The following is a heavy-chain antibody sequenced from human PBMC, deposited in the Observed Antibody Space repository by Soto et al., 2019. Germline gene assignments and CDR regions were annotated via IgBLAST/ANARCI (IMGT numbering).Heavy chain of an antibody. D-gene: IGHD1-26*01. J-gene: IGHJ4*02. CDR2: VTGYDGNA. V-gene: IGHV1-18*01. Sequence: QVQLVQSGAEVKKSGASMKVSCKASGYTFSHYGISWVRQAPGQGLEWMGWVTGYDGNANYAQRFQGRVTMTTDTSTNTAYMALRRLTSDDTAVYYCARTTHEEPTFDYWGQGTLVTVSS. CDR1: GYTFSHYG. CDR3: ARTTHEEPTFDY.